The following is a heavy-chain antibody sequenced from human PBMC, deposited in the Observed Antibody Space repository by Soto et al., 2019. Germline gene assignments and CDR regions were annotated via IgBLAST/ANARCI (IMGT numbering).Heavy chain of an antibody. Sequence: QVQLQQWGAGLLKPSETLSLTCAAYGGSFSGYYWSWIRQPPGKGLEWIGEINHSGSTNYNPSLKGRVTISVDTSKNQVSLTLSSVTAPDTAVYYCARGRPAWGSSGYYGSIVYWGQGPLVTASS. D-gene: IGHD3-22*01. J-gene: IGHJ4*02. CDR2: INHSGST. V-gene: IGHV4-34*01. CDR1: GGSFSGYY. CDR3: ARGRPAWGSSGYYGSIVY.